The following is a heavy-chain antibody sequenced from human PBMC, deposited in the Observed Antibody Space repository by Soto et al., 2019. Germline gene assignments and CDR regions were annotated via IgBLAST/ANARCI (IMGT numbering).Heavy chain of an antibody. D-gene: IGHD4-17*01. V-gene: IGHV3-7*01. J-gene: IGHJ4*02. CDR3: ARHQLGHYGDYRSLDY. CDR1: GFTFSSYW. Sequence: GGSLRLSCAASGFTFSSYWMSWVRQAQGKVLEWVANIKQDGSEKYYVDSVKGRFTISRDNAKNSLYLQMNSLRAEDTAVYYCARHQLGHYGDYRSLDYWGQGTLVTVSS. CDR2: IKQDGSEK.